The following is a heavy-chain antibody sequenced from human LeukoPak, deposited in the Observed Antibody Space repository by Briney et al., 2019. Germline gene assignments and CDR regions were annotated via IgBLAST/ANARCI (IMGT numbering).Heavy chain of an antibody. CDR3: AREHRSSKYFDS. D-gene: IGHD6-6*01. J-gene: IGHJ4*02. CDR1: GGSIRSSYYY. V-gene: IGHV4-39*02. Sequence: SETLSLTCTVSGGSIRSSYYYWGWIRQPPGKGLEWIGSIYDSGSTYYNPSLRSRVTISVDTSKNQFSLKMNSVTAADTAVYYCAREHRSSKYFDSWGQGALIIVSS. CDR2: IYDSGST.